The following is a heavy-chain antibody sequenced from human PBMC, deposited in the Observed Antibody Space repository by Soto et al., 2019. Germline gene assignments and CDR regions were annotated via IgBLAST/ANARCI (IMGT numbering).Heavy chain of an antibody. Sequence: SSETLSLTCDISGGSVSGGTYSWTWIGQSRGAGLEWIGYIYRSGSTYYNPSLKSRVSISVDRSQTLFSMNLTSVTAADTAVYYCGRGKTQYLLDLWGQGNLVTVSS. V-gene: IGHV4-30-2*06. CDR1: GGSVSGGTYS. CDR3: GRGKTQYLLDL. D-gene: IGHD2-15*01. CDR2: IYRSGST. J-gene: IGHJ4*02.